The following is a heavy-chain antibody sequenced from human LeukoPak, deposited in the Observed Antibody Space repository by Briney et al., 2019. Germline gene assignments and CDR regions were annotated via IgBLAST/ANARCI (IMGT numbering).Heavy chain of an antibody. CDR2: IYYSGST. CDR3: AREVVGGGYYYYYMDV. D-gene: IGHD1-26*01. J-gene: IGHJ6*03. V-gene: IGHV4-59*01. Sequence: PSETLSLTCTVSAGSINGYYWSWIRQPPGKGLEWIGYIYYSGSTNYNPSLKSRVTISVDTSKNQFSLKLSSVTAADTAVYYCAREVVGGGYYYYYMDVWGKGTTVTVSS. CDR1: AGSINGYY.